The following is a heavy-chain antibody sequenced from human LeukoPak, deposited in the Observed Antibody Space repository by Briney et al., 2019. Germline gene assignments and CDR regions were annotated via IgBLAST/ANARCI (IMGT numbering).Heavy chain of an antibody. D-gene: IGHD5-24*01. CDR3: ARDRDGYNFDY. CDR2: ISSSGSTI. V-gene: IGHV3-48*03. Sequence: GGSLRLSCAASGFTFSSYEMNWVRQAPGKGLEWVSYISSSGSTIYYADSVKGRFTISRDNAKNSLYLQMNSLRAEDTAVYYYARDRDGYNFDYWGLGTLVTVSS. CDR1: GFTFSSYE. J-gene: IGHJ4*02.